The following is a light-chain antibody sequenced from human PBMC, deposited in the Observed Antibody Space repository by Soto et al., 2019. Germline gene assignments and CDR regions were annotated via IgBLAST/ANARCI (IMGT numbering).Light chain of an antibody. CDR3: ASYTMSATMV. CDR1: TNDVGGHTL. Sequence: QSALTQPASVSGSPGQSITISCTGSTNDVGGHTLVSWYQHHPGKAPPLVIFDVSSRPPGVSHRFSGSKSGNTASLTISGRQAEDEANYYCASYTMSATMVFGGGTKLTVL. CDR2: DVS. J-gene: IGLJ3*02. V-gene: IGLV2-14*01.